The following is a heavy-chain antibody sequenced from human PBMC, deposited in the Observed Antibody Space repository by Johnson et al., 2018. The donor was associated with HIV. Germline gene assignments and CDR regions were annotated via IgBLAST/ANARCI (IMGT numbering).Heavy chain of an antibody. J-gene: IGHJ3*02. CDR3: ARHTGYDAFDI. D-gene: IGHD2-21*01. Sequence: VQLVESGGGLVQPGGSLRLSCAASGFTFSSYVMHWVRQAPGKGLEWLSNISSGGSVRYYTDSVRGRFTISRDNAENSLYLQLNSLRAEDTAVYYCARHTGYDAFDIWCQGTMVTVSS. V-gene: IGHV3-48*04. CDR1: GFTFSSYV. CDR2: ISSGGSVR.